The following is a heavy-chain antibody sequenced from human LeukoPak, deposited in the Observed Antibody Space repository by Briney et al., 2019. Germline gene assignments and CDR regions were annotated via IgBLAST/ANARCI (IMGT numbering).Heavy chain of an antibody. CDR1: GGSFSGYY. V-gene: IGHV4-34*01. D-gene: IGHD2-15*01. CDR3: TRGLPSDKIDY. CDR2: INHSGST. J-gene: IGHJ4*02. Sequence: SETLSLTCAVYGGSFSGYYWSWIRQPPGKGLEWIGEINHSGSTNYNPSLQSRVTISADTSKNQFSLSLYSVTAADTAVYYCTRGLPSDKIDYWGQGTLVTVSS.